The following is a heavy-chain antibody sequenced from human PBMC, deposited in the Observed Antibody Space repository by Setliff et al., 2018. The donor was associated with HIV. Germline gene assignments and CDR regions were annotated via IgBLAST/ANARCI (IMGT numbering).Heavy chain of an antibody. Sequence: SEALSLTCTVSGGSIISSNFYWGWIRQPPGKGPEDIGSIDYSGSTYYNPSLESRVTISVDTSKSQFSLKLSSVTAADTAIYYCARHRGDSGWPRGTDSWGQGTLVTVSS. CDR3: ARHRGDSGWPRGTDS. CDR1: GGSIISSNFY. CDR2: IDYSGST. J-gene: IGHJ4*02. D-gene: IGHD6-19*01. V-gene: IGHV4-39*01.